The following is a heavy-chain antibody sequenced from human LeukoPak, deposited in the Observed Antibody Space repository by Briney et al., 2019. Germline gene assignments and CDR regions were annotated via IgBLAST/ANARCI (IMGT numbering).Heavy chain of an antibody. J-gene: IGHJ4*02. V-gene: IGHV1-2*06. D-gene: IGHD1-26*01. Sequence: ASVKVSCKASGYTFTGYYMHWVRQAPGQGLEWMGRINPNSCGTNYAQKLQGRATMTRGTSISTAYMELSRLRSDDTAVYYCARGIVGATSYFDYWGQGTLVTVSS. CDR2: INPNSCGT. CDR1: GYTFTGYY. CDR3: ARGIVGATSYFDY.